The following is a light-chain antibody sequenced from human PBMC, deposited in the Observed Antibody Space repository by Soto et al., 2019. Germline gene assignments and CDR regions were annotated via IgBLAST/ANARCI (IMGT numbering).Light chain of an antibody. J-gene: IGLJ1*01. CDR2: TND. CDR3: ATWDDSVYV. V-gene: IGLV1-44*01. CDR1: TANIGXXX. Sequence: QSVLTQPPSASGTPGQRVTISCSGSTANIGXXXXXXXXXXXXXXXXXLIYTNDQRPSGVPDRFSGSRSGTSASLAISGLQSEDEADYYCATWDDSVYVFGTGTKVTVL.